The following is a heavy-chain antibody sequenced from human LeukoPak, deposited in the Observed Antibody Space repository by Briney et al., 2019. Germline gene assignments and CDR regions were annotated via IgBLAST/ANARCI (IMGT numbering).Heavy chain of an antibody. D-gene: IGHD5-24*01. CDR3: AGEFVGGYNLYYFDY. CDR2: IYTSGST. V-gene: IGHV4-4*07. Sequence: SETLSLTCTVSGGYISSYYWSWIRQSAGRGLEWIGRIYTSGSTNYNPSLKSRVTMSVDTSKNHFSLKLSSVTAADTAAYYCAGEFVGGYNLYYFDYWGQGTLVTVSS. CDR1: GGYISSYY. J-gene: IGHJ4*02.